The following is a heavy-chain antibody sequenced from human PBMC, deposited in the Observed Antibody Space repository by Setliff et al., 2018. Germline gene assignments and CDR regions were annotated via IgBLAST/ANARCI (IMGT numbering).Heavy chain of an antibody. J-gene: IGHJ4*02. CDR1: GFSFSNTK. CDR3: ASDIHNDYDYFDY. Sequence: GGSLRLSCLASGFSFSNTKMSWIRQAPGKGLEWVGRVRSRINNFATAYDASVKGRFIISRDDSKNTAYLQMNSLKTEDTAVYYCASDIHNDYDYFDYWGQGIQVTVSS. D-gene: IGHD4-17*01. V-gene: IGHV3-73*01. CDR2: VRSRINNFAT.